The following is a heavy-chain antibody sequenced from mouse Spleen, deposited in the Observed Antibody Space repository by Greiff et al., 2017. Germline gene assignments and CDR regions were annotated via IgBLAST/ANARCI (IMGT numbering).Heavy chain of an antibody. CDR3: ARGTDGYYVNYAMDY. D-gene: IGHD2-3*01. Sequence: EVKLVESGGGLVKPGGSLKLSCAASGFTFSSYAMSWVRQTPEKRLEWVASISSGGSTYYPDSVKGRFTISRDNARNILYLQMSSLRSEDTAMYYCARGTDGYYVNYAMDYWGQGTSVTVSS. V-gene: IGHV5-6-5*01. J-gene: IGHJ4*01. CDR1: GFTFSSYA. CDR2: ISSGGST.